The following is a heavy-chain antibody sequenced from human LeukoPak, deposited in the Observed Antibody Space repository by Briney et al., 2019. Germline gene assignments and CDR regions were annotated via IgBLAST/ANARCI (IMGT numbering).Heavy chain of an antibody. J-gene: IGHJ3*02. CDR2: IYSSGST. Sequence: GGSLRLSCAASGLTVSSNYMSWVRQAPGKGLGWVSVIYSSGSTYYADSVKGRFTISRDNAKNSLYLQMNSLRAEDTAVYYCARVVAVAGRAFDIWGQGTMVTVSS. V-gene: IGHV3-53*01. D-gene: IGHD6-19*01. CDR1: GLTVSSNY. CDR3: ARVVAVAGRAFDI.